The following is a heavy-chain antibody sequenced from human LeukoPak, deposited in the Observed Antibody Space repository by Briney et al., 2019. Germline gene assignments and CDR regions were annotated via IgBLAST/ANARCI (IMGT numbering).Heavy chain of an antibody. CDR1: GYTFTIYG. V-gene: IGHV1-18*01. Sequence: ASVKVSCKASGYTFTIYGISWVRQAPGQGLEWMGWISAYSGNTNYAQKLQGRVTMTTDTSTSTAYMELRSLRSDDTAVYYCARGVGVATPYYYYMDVWGKGTTVTVSS. CDR2: ISAYSGNT. J-gene: IGHJ6*03. CDR3: ARGVGVATPYYYYMDV. D-gene: IGHD5-12*01.